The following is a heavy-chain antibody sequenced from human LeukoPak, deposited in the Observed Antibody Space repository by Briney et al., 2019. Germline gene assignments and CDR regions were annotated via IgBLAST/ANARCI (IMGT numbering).Heavy chain of an antibody. V-gene: IGHV1-69*13. CDR1: GYTFTSYG. CDR3: ARGMQSGRYVRGKDIYGMDV. Sequence: ASVKVSCKASGYTFTSYGISWVRQAPGQGLEWMGGIIPIFGTANYAQKFQGRVTITADESTSTAYMELSSLRSEDTAVYYCARGMQSGRYVRGKDIYGMDVWGQGTTVTVSS. CDR2: IIPIFGTA. D-gene: IGHD6-19*01. J-gene: IGHJ6*02.